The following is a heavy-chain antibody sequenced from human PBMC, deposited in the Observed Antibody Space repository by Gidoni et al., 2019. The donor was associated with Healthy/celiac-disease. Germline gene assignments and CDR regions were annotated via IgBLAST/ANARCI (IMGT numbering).Heavy chain of an antibody. Sequence: QVQLVQSGAEVKKPGASVTVSCKASGYTFTGYYMHWVRQAPGQGLEWMGRINPNSGGTNYAQKFQGRVTMTRDTSISTAYMELSRLRSDDTAVYYCARDRLRMEGAFDIWGQGTMVTVSS. CDR2: INPNSGGT. J-gene: IGHJ3*02. CDR3: ARDRLRMEGAFDI. V-gene: IGHV1-2*06. D-gene: IGHD3-3*01. CDR1: GYTFTGYY.